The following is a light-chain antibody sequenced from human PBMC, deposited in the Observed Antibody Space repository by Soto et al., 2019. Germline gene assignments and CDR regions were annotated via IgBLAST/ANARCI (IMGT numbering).Light chain of an antibody. J-gene: IGKJ1*01. V-gene: IGKV3D-20*01. CDR1: QSISGDY. CDR2: DAS. CDR3: QHYGTSPPWT. Sequence: EIVLTQSPGTLSVSPGERATLSCGASQSISGDYLAWYQQKPGLAPRLLIYDASKRATGIPDRFSGSGSGTDLTLTISRLEPEDFAVYYCQHYGTSPPWTFGQGTKVEIK.